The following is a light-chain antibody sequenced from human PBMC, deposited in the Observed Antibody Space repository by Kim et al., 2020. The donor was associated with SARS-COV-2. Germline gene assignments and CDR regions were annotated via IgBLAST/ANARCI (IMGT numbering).Light chain of an antibody. V-gene: IGLV3-19*01. CDR2: GKN. CDR3: NSRDSNDNVV. J-gene: IGLJ2*01. Sequence: ALGQTVRITCQGDSLRIYYATWYQQKPGQAPILVIYGKNNRPSGIPDRFSGSSSGSTASLTITGTQAGDEADYYCNSRDSNDNVVFGGGTQLTVL. CDR1: SLRIYY.